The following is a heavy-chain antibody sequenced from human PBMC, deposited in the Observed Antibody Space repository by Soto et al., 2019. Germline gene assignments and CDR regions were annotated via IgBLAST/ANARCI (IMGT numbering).Heavy chain of an antibody. J-gene: IGHJ4*02. CDR1: GGTFSSYA. CDR2: IIPIFGTA. V-gene: IGHV1-69*01. Sequence: QVQLVQSGAEVKKPGASVKVSCKASGGTFSSYAISWVRQAPGQGLEWMGGIIPIFGTANYAQKFKGRVTIPADEATSPVYMELSSLRSEDTAVYYCAGENVVVTAHLDYWGQGTLVTVSS. D-gene: IGHD2-21*02. CDR3: AGENVVVTAHLDY.